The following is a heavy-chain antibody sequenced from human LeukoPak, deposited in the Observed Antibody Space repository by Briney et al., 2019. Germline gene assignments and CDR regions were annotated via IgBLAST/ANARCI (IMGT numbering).Heavy chain of an antibody. CDR3: ARCQDYTSGSNDY. CDR1: GFTFSNYA. J-gene: IGHJ4*02. D-gene: IGHD6-19*01. Sequence: GGSLTLSCPASGFTFSNYAMSWVSQAPGKGLEWVSTISGSGTGTYYADSVKGRFAISRDNSKNTLYLQMNSLRAEDTATYYCARCQDYTSGSNDYWGQGTLVTVSS. CDR2: ISGSGTGT. V-gene: IGHV3-23*01.